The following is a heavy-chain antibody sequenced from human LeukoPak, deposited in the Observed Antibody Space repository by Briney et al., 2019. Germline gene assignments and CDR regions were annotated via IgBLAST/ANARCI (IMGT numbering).Heavy chain of an antibody. D-gene: IGHD3-10*01. Sequence: GGSLRLSCEASGFTFGSHAMYWVRQAPGKGLEWVAGIFGSGGSPHYADSVKGRFTISRDNSLNTVYLQMSSLRAEDTAVYFCAKRGIVIRGVLVIGFHKEAYYFDYWGQGILVTVSS. CDR1: GFTFGSHA. CDR3: AKRGIVIRGVLVIGFHKEAYYFDY. CDR2: IFGSGGSP. J-gene: IGHJ4*02. V-gene: IGHV3-23*01.